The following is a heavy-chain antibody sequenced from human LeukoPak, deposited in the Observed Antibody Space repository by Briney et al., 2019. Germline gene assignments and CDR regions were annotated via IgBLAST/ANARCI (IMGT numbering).Heavy chain of an antibody. CDR2: INSDGINT. CDR3: TRPDDYGDY. Sequence: GGSLRLSCAASGFTFSNYWMHWVRQAPGKGLVWVSRINSDGINTSYADSVKGRFTISRDNAKNTLNLQMNSLRAEDTAVYYCTRPDDYGDYWGQGTLVTVSS. CDR1: GFTFSNYW. J-gene: IGHJ4*02. D-gene: IGHD1-14*01. V-gene: IGHV3-74*01.